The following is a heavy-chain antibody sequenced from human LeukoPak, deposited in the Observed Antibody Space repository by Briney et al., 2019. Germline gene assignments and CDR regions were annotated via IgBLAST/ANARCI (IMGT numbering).Heavy chain of an antibody. CDR1: GFTFSRYW. Sequence: PGGSLRLSCAASGFTFSRYWMSWVRQAPGKGLEWVSAISGSGVSTYYTDSVKGRFTISRDNSKNTLYLQMNSLRVEDTAVYYCAKDRQINMITFGGVIVDWGQGTLVTVSS. D-gene: IGHD3-16*02. J-gene: IGHJ4*02. V-gene: IGHV3-23*01. CDR2: ISGSGVST. CDR3: AKDRQINMITFGGVIVD.